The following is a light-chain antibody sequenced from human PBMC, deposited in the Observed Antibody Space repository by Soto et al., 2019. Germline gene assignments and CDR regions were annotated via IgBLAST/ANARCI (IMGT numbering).Light chain of an antibody. V-gene: IGKV3-11*01. CDR1: QSVSSY. Sequence: EIVLTQSPATLSLSPGERATLSCRASQSVSSYLAWYQQKPGQAPRLLIYDASNRATGIPARFSGSGSGTDFPLTISSLEPEDFAVYCCQQRSNWPPRVTFGQGTRLETK. CDR3: QQRSNWPPRVT. J-gene: IGKJ5*01. CDR2: DAS.